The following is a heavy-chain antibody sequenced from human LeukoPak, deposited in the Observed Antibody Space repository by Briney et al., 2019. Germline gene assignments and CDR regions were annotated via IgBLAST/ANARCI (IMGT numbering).Heavy chain of an antibody. Sequence: SDTLSLTCAVSGYSITSSSWWGWIRQPPGKGLEWIGSIYYSGSTYYNPSLKSRVTISVDTSKNQFSLKLSSVTAADTAVYYCASPGGYSSPAIIDYWGQGTLVTVSS. CDR3: ASPGGYSSPAIIDY. CDR2: IYYSGST. J-gene: IGHJ4*02. V-gene: IGHV4-39*01. D-gene: IGHD6-13*01. CDR1: GYSITSSSW.